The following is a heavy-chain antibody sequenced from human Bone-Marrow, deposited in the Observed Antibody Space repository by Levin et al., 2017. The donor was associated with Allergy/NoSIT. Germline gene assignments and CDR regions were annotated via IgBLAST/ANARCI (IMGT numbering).Heavy chain of an antibody. J-gene: IGHJ4*02. D-gene: IGHD5-18*01. V-gene: IGHV4-31*03. CDR1: GGSISSGGYY. Sequence: PSETLSLTCTVSGGSISSGGYYWSWIRQHPGTGLEWIGYISSSGSTYYNPSLKSRVTISVDTSKNQFSLRLSSVTAADTALYYCAREDTAIIDYWGQGTLVTVSS. CDR3: AREDTAIIDY. CDR2: ISSSGST.